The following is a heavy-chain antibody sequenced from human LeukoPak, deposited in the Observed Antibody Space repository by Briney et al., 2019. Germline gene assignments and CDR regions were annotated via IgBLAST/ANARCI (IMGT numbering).Heavy chain of an antibody. J-gene: IGHJ4*02. Sequence: SETLSLTCNVSGGSISSHYWSWIRQSPGEGLEWIGYSFFSGSTNYNPSLKSRVTISLDTSKNQFSLRLNSVTAADTAVYYCARGGLSSGWYGWGQGTLVTVSS. D-gene: IGHD6-19*01. CDR2: SFFSGST. CDR3: ARGGLSSGWYG. CDR1: GGSISSHY. V-gene: IGHV4-59*11.